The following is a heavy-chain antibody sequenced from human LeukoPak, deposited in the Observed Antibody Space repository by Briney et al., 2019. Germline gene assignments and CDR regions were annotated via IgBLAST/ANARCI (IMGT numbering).Heavy chain of an antibody. D-gene: IGHD6-19*01. J-gene: IGHJ4*02. CDR3: ARVRAISSGWSGGDY. CDR1: GFTFSSYS. CDR2: ISSSSSYI. Sequence: PGRSLRLSCAASGFTFSSYSMNWVRQDPGKGLEWVSSISSSSSYIYYADSVKGRFTISRDNAKNSLYLQMNSLRAEDTAVYYCARVRAISSGWSGGDYWGQGTLVTVSS. V-gene: IGHV3-21*01.